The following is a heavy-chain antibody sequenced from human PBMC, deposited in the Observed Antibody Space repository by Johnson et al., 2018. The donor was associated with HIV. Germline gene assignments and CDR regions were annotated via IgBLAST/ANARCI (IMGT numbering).Heavy chain of an antibody. D-gene: IGHD6-6*01. Sequence: VQLVESGGGLVKPGGSLRLSCAASGFTFSNAWMSWVRQAPGKGLEWVGRIKSNTDGGTTDYAAPVKGRFTISRDDSKNTLYLQMNSLKTEDTAVYSCTTARGVAARRVDAFDIWGQGTMVTVSS. CDR1: GFTFSNAW. CDR3: TTARGVAARRVDAFDI. CDR2: IKSNTDGGTT. J-gene: IGHJ3*02. V-gene: IGHV3-15*01.